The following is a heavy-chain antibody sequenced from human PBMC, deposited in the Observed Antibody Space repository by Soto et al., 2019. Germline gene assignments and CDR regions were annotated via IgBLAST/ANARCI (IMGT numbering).Heavy chain of an antibody. J-gene: IGHJ4*02. D-gene: IGHD3-9*01. CDR3: TTDTLRYFDWLSPGDY. CDR2: LKSKTDGGTT. CDR1: GFTFSNAW. V-gene: IGHV3-15*01. Sequence: EVQLVESGGGLVKPGGSLRLSCAASGFTFSNAWMSWVRQAPGKGLEWVGRLKSKTDGGTTDYAAPVKGRFTISRDDSKNTLYLQMNSLKTEDTAVYYCTTDTLRYFDWLSPGDYWGQGTLVTVSS.